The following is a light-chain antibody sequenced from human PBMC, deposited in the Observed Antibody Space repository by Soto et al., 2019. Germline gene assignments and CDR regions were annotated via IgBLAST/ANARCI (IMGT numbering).Light chain of an antibody. CDR3: QQYHNYAYM. CDR1: QSISNS. Sequence: DIQMTQSPSTLSASVGDRVTITCRASQSISNSLAWYQQKPGKAPKLLIYKASNLEGGVPSRFSGSGSGTEFTLTISSLRPDDFATYYCQQYHNYAYMFGQGTKV. V-gene: IGKV1-5*03. CDR2: KAS. J-gene: IGKJ1*01.